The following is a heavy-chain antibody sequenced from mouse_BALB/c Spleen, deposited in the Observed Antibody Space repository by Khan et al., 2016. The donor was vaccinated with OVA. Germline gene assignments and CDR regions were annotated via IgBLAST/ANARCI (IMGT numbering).Heavy chain of an antibody. Sequence: QVQLKQSGPGLVAPSQSLSITCTISGFSLTNYGVHWVRQPPGKGLEWLVVIWSDASTTYYSTLKSILSIRKANYKSKVFLKMNSLQTDDTAMYFCARQPYYHYYVIDYWGQGTSVTVSS. CDR2: IWSDAST. D-gene: IGHD2-10*01. CDR1: GFSLTNYG. CDR3: ARQPYYHYYVIDY. V-gene: IGHV2-6-1*01. J-gene: IGHJ4*01.